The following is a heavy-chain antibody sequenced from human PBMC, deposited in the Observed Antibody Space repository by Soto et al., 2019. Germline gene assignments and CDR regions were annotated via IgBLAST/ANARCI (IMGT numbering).Heavy chain of an antibody. D-gene: IGHD3-9*01. Sequence: QLQLQESGPGLVKPSETLSLTCTVSGDSISRSNNHWAWIRQPPGKGLEWIGSIYYSGSTYYNPSLKSRVTISIDTSKNQFSLKMTYVTAADTAVYYCARSTHRYFDPHGNNIFDPWGQGTLVTVSS. CDR3: ARSTHRYFDPHGNNIFDP. V-gene: IGHV4-39*01. CDR1: GDSISRSNNH. J-gene: IGHJ5*02. CDR2: IYYSGST.